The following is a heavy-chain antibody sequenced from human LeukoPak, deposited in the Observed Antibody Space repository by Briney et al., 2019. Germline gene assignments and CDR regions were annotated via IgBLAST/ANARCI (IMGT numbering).Heavy chain of an antibody. V-gene: IGHV4-61*02. CDR1: GGSISSGSYY. Sequence: TLSLTCTVSGGSISSGSYYWSWIRQPAGKGLEWIGRIYTSGNTNYNPSLKSRVTISVDTSKNQFSLKLSSVTAADTAVYYCARDAGSSWYPFDYWGQGTLVTVSS. J-gene: IGHJ4*02. CDR3: ARDAGSSWYPFDY. CDR2: IYTSGNT. D-gene: IGHD6-13*01.